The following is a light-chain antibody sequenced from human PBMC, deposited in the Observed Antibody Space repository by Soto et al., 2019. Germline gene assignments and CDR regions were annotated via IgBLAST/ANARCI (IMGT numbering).Light chain of an antibody. CDR2: DAS. J-gene: IGKJ2*01. Sequence: EIVLTQSPATLSLSLGERATLSCRASQSVGDYLAWYQQQPGQPPRLLISDASNRAAGIPARFSGSGSGTDFTLTISSLEPEDFAVHYCQQRGNLYTFGQGTKLEIK. CDR1: QSVGDY. V-gene: IGKV3-11*01. CDR3: QQRGNLYT.